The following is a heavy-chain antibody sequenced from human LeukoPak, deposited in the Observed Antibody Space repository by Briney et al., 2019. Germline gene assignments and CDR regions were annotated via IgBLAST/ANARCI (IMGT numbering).Heavy chain of an antibody. CDR3: ARDRLWLSPERLFYMDV. CDR2: ISAYNGDT. V-gene: IGHV1-18*01. Sequence: GASVKVSCKASGYTFTGYGISWVRQAPGQGLEWMGWISAYNGDTNYAQKLQDRVTMTTDTSTSTAYMELRSLRSDDTAVYYCARDRLWLSPERLFYMDVWGKGTTITVSS. J-gene: IGHJ6*03. D-gene: IGHD3-10*01. CDR1: GYTFTGYG.